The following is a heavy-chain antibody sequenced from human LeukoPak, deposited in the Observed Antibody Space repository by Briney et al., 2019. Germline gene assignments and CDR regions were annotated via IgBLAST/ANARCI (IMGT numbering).Heavy chain of an antibody. CDR2: IYYSGST. V-gene: IGHV4-59*08. J-gene: IGHJ3*02. CDR1: GGSISSYY. D-gene: IGHD6-13*01. Sequence: SETLSLTCTVSGGSISSYYWSWIRQPPGKGLECIGYIYYSGSTNYNPSLKSRVTISVDTSKNLFSLKLSSVTAADTALYYCARHRIAAADDAFEIWGQGTMVTVSS. CDR3: ARHRIAAADDAFEI.